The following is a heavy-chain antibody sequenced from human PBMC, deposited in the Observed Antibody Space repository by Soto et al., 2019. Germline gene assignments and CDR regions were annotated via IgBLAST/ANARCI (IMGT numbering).Heavy chain of an antibody. V-gene: IGHV4-59*01. D-gene: IGHD1-20*01. CDR1: GGSLSTYY. CDR3: ARTRITSTAATFDP. Sequence: LSLTCTVSGGSLSTYYWSWIRQPPGKGLEWIVYMSYSGSSNYNPSLKSRVIMSVDTSKNQVSLKLSSVTAADTAVYYCARTRITSTAATFDPWGQGTLVTVSS. CDR2: MSYSGSS. J-gene: IGHJ5*02.